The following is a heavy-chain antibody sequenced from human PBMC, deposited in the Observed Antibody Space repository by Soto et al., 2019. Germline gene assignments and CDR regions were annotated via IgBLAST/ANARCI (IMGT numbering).Heavy chain of an antibody. CDR1: GLTFNSSA. CDR2: LSGSGGST. CDR3: AKCTSSISSSLDH. V-gene: IGHV3-23*01. D-gene: IGHD6-13*01. J-gene: IGHJ4*02. Sequence: PGCSMELSCAASGLTFNSSAVAWARKAPGEGLEWVSGLSGSGGSTYYADSVKGRFTISRDNSKNTLYLQMNSLRAEDTAVYYCAKCTSSISSSLDHWGQGTQVTVSS.